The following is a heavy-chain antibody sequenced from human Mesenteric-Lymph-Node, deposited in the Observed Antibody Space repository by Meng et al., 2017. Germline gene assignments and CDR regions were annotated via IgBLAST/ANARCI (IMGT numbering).Heavy chain of an antibody. D-gene: IGHD3-22*01. CDR1: GGSISSYY. J-gene: IGHJ4*02. CDR2: IYYSGST. V-gene: IGHV4-59*01. CDR3: ATSTYYFDNSGYMTFEF. Sequence: SETLSLTCTVSGGSISSYYWSWIRQPPGKGLEWIGYIYYSGSTNYNPSLKSRVTISVDTSKNQFSLKLSSVTAADTAVYYCATSTYYFDNSGYMTFEFWGQGTPVTVSS.